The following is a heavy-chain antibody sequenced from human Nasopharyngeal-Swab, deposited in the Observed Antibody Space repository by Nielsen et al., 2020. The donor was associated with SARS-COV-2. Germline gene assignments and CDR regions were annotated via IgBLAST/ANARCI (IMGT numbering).Heavy chain of an antibody. CDR2: VDYDGVRT. V-gene: IGHV3-23*01. CDR3: AKDSQKGGGSSWYY. Sequence: GSLRLSCTGSGYTFSNYAISWVRQAPGQGLEWVSTVDYDGVRTHYADSVEGRFIISRDNSKNTLYLQMNSLRAEDTAVYYCAKDSQKGGGSSWYYWGQGTLVTVSS. D-gene: IGHD6-13*01. J-gene: IGHJ4*02. CDR1: GYTFSNYA.